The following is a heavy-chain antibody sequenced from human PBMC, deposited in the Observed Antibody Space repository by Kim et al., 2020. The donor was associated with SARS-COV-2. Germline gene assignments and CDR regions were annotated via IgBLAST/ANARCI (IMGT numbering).Heavy chain of an antibody. CDR3: ARGTYYYDSSGYCQGDY. J-gene: IGHJ4*02. D-gene: IGHD3-22*01. Sequence: GGSLRLSCAASGFTFSSYSMNWVRQAPGKGLEWVSSISSSSSYIYYADSVKGRFTISRDNAKNSLYLQMNSLRAEDTAVYYCARGTYYYDSSGYCQGDYWGQGTLVTVSS. V-gene: IGHV3-21*01. CDR2: ISSSSSYI. CDR1: GFTFSSYS.